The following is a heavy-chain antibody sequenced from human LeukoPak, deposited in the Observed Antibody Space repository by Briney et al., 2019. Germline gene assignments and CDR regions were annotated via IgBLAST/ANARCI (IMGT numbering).Heavy chain of an antibody. CDR3: ARGRPDFWSGYSFDY. CDR1: GFTVSSNY. J-gene: IGHJ4*02. V-gene: IGHV3-66*02. CDR2: IYSGGST. Sequence: GGSLRLSCAASGFTVSSNYMSWVRQAPGKGLEWVSVIYSGGSTYYSDSVEGRFTISRDNSKNTLYLQMNSLRAEDTAVYYCARGRPDFWSGYSFDYWGQRTLVTASS. D-gene: IGHD3-3*01.